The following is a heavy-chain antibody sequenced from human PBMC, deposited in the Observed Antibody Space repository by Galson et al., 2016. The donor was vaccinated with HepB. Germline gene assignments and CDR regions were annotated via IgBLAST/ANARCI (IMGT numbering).Heavy chain of an antibody. V-gene: IGHV3-64D*08. CDR2: ISGNGDNT. CDR1: GFHFSDHA. Sequence: SLRLSCAASGFHFSDHAMHWVRRAPGKGLDYVSAISGNGDNTHYADSVRGRFTISRDNSKNTLYLQMSSLRAEDAAIYYCAKHRLGYYDSGSPFDYWGQGTLVTVSS. CDR3: AKHRLGYYDSGSPFDY. D-gene: IGHD3-10*01. J-gene: IGHJ4*02.